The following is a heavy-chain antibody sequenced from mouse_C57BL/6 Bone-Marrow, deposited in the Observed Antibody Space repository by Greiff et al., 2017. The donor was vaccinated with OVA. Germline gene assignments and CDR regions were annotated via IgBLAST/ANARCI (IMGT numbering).Heavy chain of an antibody. J-gene: IGHJ2*01. CDR3: ARDYYGSRNFDY. Sequence: QVQLKESGAELARPGASVKLSCKASGYTFTSYGISWVKQRTGQGLEWIGEIYPRSGNTYYNEKFKGKATLTADKSSSTAYMELRSLTSEDSAVYVCARDYYGSRNFDYWGQGTTLTVSS. CDR2: IYPRSGNT. V-gene: IGHV1-81*01. CDR1: GYTFTSYG. D-gene: IGHD1-1*01.